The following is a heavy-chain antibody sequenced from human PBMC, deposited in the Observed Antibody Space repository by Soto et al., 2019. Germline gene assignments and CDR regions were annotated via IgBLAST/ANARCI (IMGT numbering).Heavy chain of an antibody. Sequence: QVHLLQSGAEVQKPGASVKVSCKTSGYTFNDFGITWVRQAPGLGLEWLGWIYSKAGKMNFAPKFQNRVIMTTDTSTSTAFMELTSLTFDDSAICFCARDIAFDIDYWGQGTLVTVS. J-gene: IGHJ4*02. CDR3: ARDIAFDIDY. CDR2: IYSKAGKM. V-gene: IGHV1-18*01. CDR1: GYTFNDFG. D-gene: IGHD2-15*01.